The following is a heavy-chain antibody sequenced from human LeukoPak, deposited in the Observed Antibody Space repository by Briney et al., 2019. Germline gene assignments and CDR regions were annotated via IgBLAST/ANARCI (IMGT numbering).Heavy chain of an antibody. D-gene: IGHD4-23*01. CDR1: GFTFSNYW. V-gene: IGHV3-7*03. J-gene: IGHJ4*02. CDR2: IRRDGSET. Sequence: GGSLTLSCAASGFTFSNYWMTWVRRAPGKGLEWVANIRRDGSETHYVDSVMGRFTISRDNAKNSLYLQMNSLRAEDTALYYCARRAGGYSHPYDYWGQGILVTVSS. CDR3: ARRAGGYSHPYDY.